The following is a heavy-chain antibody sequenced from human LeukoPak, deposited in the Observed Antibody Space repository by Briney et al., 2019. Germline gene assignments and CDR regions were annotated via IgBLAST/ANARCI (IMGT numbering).Heavy chain of an antibody. CDR1: GFTFSDYY. D-gene: IGHD3-22*01. V-gene: IGHV3-11*04. CDR2: ISSSGSTI. Sequence: GGSLRLSCAASGFTFSDYYMSWIRQAPGKGLEWVSYISSSGSTIYYADSVKGRFTISRDNAKNSLYLQMNSLRAEDMAVYYCAREALSAYYYDSSGYYFDYWGQGTLVTVSS. J-gene: IGHJ4*02. CDR3: AREALSAYYYDSSGYYFDY.